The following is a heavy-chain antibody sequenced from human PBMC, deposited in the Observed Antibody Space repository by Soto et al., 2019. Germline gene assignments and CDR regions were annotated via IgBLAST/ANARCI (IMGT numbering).Heavy chain of an antibody. Sequence: QVQLVESGGGVVQPGRSLRLSCAASGFTFSSYGMHWVRQAPGKGLEWVAVISYDGSNKYYADSVKGRFTISRDNSKNTLYLQMNSLRAEDTAVYYCVRDIESCFDIWGQGTMVTVSS. D-gene: IGHD3-16*02. CDR3: VRDIESCFDI. J-gene: IGHJ3*02. V-gene: IGHV3-30*03. CDR2: ISYDGSNK. CDR1: GFTFSSYG.